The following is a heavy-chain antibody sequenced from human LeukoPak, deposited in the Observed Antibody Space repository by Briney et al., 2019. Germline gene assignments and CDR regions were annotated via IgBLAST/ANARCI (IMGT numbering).Heavy chain of an antibody. D-gene: IGHD3-9*01. J-gene: IGHJ6*03. CDR2: IIPIFSTT. CDR3: ATVQYALLPGYLNYMEV. CDR1: GGTFSSDI. V-gene: IGHV1-69*06. Sequence: ASVKVSCKTSGGTFSSDIISWVRQAPGQGLEWMGEIIPIFSTTNYAQKFQGRVTMTQDTSTDTVYMELSSLRSEDTAIYYCATVQYALLPGYLNYMEVWGKGTTVTISS.